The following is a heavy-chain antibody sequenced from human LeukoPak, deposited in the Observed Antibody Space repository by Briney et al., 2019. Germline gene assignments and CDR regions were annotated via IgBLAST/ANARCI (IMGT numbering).Heavy chain of an antibody. CDR1: GGSFTRYA. J-gene: IGHJ4*02. CDR2: IIPIFGTA. V-gene: IGHV1-69*06. CDR3: ARRQCSGGCCYPYYFDY. Sequence: SVNVSYKPSGGSFTRYAISWLRQAPGQGLKWMGGIIPIFGTANYQQKLQARVTTTADKPTSTACMELSSLGSEDTAVYYCARRQCSGGCCYPYYFDYWGQGTLVTVSS. D-gene: IGHD2-15*01.